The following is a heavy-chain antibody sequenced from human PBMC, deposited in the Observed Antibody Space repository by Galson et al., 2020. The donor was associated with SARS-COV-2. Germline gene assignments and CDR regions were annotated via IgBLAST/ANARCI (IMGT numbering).Heavy chain of an antibody. J-gene: IGHJ5*02. V-gene: IGHV5-51*01. CDR2: IYPGDSDT. D-gene: IGHD2-2*01. Sequence: GESLKISCQASGYRFTSYWIGWVRQMPGKGLEWLGIIYPGDSDTKYRPSFQGQVTISVDKSISTAYLQWSSVKASDTAIYYRARGGYCSRSSCQYNWCAPWGQGTLGIVSS. CDR3: ARGGYCSRSSCQYNWCAP. CDR1: GYRFTSYW.